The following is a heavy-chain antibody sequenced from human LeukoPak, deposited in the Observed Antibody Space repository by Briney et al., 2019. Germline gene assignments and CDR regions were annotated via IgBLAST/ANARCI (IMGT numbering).Heavy chain of an antibody. D-gene: IGHD4-23*01. CDR3: AKDPVAYYYYYYMDV. V-gene: IGHV3-30*04. J-gene: IGHJ6*03. CDR2: ISYDGSNK. Sequence: GGSLRLSYAASGFTFSSYAMHWVRQAPGKGLEWVAVISYDGSNKYYADSVKGRFTISRDNSKNTLYLQMNSLRAEDTAVYYCAKDPVAYYYYYYMDVWGKGTTVTISS. CDR1: GFTFSSYA.